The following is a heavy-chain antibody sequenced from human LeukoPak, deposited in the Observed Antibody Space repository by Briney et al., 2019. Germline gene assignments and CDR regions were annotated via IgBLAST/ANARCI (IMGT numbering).Heavy chain of an antibody. CDR1: GFTFDDYA. V-gene: IGHV3-43D*04. J-gene: IGHJ4*02. D-gene: IGHD1-1*01. CDR2: ISWDGGST. Sequence: PGGSLRLSCAASGFTFDDYAMHWVRQAPGKGLEWVSLISWDGGSTYYADSVKGRFTISRDNSQNPLYLQMNSLRAEDTGLYYCAKDSEGGTYYFDYWGQGTLVTVSS. CDR3: AKDSEGGTYYFDY.